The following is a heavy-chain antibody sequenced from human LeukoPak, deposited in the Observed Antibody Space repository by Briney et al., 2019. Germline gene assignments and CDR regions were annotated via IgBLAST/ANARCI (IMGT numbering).Heavy chain of an antibody. CDR3: ARYSARGGWYAY. D-gene: IGHD6-19*01. Sequence: SVKVSCKASGGTFSSYVISWVRQAPGQGLEWMGGIIPIFGTANYAQKFQGRVTITADKSTSTAYMELSSLRSEDTAVYYCARYSARGGWYAYWGQGTLVTVSS. V-gene: IGHV1-69*06. CDR2: IIPIFGTA. CDR1: GGTFSSYV. J-gene: IGHJ4*02.